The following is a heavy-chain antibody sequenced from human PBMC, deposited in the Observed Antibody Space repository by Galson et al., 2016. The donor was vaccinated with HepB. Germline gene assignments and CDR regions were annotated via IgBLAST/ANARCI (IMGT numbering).Heavy chain of an antibody. V-gene: IGHV3-30*18. CDR3: AKVMGRSYNDYVPPFDS. CDR2: ISYDGSNK. CDR1: GFTFSTYG. Sequence: LRLSCAASGFTFSTYGMHWVRQAPGKGLEWVAVISYDGSNKYYADSVKGRFTTSRDNSESTLYLHMNRLRVEDTAVYYCAKVMGRSYNDYVPPFDSWGQGALVAVSS. D-gene: IGHD4/OR15-4a*01. J-gene: IGHJ4*02.